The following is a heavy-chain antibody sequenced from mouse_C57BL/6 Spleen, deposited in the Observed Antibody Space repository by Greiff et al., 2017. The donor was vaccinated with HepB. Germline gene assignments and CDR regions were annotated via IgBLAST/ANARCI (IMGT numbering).Heavy chain of an antibody. Sequence: QVQLQQPGAELVKPGASVKLSCKASGYTFTSYWMQWVKQRPGQGLEWIGEIDPSDSYTNYNQKFKGKATLTVDTSSSTAYMQLSSLTSEDSAVCYSAREYYSGGYFDVWGTGTTVTVSS. V-gene: IGHV1-50*01. CDR3: AREYYSGGYFDV. J-gene: IGHJ1*03. D-gene: IGHD2-12*01. CDR2: IDPSDSYT. CDR1: GYTFTSYW.